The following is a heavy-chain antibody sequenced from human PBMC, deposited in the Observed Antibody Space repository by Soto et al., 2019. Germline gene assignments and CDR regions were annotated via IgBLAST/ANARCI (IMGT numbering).Heavy chain of an antibody. CDR3: ARTGGSTNDS. CDR1: GGSLSSYY. CDR2: IYYSGST. V-gene: IGHV4-59*01. J-gene: IGHJ5*01. D-gene: IGHD7-27*01. Sequence: QVQLQESGPGLVKPSETLSLTCVVSGGSLSSYYWSWIRQPPGKGLEWIGYIYYSGSTNYNPSLKSRVTIAVDTSKNQFSRKLSSVAAADTAVYYCARTGGSTNDSWGRGTLVTVSS.